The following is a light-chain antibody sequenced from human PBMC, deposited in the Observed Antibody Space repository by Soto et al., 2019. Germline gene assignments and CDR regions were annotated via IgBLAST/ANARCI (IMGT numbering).Light chain of an antibody. J-gene: IGKJ3*01. Sequence: EVVLTQSPATLSLSPGERATLSCRASQSVSSYLAWYQQKPGQTPGLLIYDASNRATGIPARFSGSVSGTDFTLTISSLEPEDFAFYFCQQRGNWPPTFGPGTKVDI. V-gene: IGKV3-11*01. CDR3: QQRGNWPPT. CDR1: QSVSSY. CDR2: DAS.